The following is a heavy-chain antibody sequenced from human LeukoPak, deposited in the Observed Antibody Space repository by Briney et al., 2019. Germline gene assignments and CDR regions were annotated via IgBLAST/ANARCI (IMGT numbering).Heavy chain of an antibody. CDR2: ISSSSSYI. D-gene: IGHD2-2*01. CDR3: ARAEYQLPLEY. V-gene: IGHV3-21*01. CDR1: GFSVSNNY. Sequence: GGSLRLSCAASGFSVSNNYMNWVRQAPGKGLEWVSSISSSSSYIYYADSVKGRFTISRDNAKNSLYLQMNSLRAEDTAVYYCARAEYQLPLEYWGQGTLVTVSS. J-gene: IGHJ4*02.